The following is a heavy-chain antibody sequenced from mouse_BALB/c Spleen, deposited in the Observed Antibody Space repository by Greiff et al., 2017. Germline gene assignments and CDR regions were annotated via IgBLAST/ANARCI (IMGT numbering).Heavy chain of an antibody. CDR2: IRLKSNNYAT. CDR1: GFTFSNYW. V-gene: IGHV6-6*02. CDR3: TRQNDYDGGYYFDY. D-gene: IGHD2-4*01. J-gene: IGHJ2*01. Sequence: EVQRVESGGGLVQPGGSMKLSCVASGFTFSNYWMNWVRQSPEKGLEWVAEIRLKSNNYATHYAESVKGRFTISRDDSKSSVYLQMNNLRAEDTGIYYCTRQNDYDGGYYFDYWGQGTTLTVSS.